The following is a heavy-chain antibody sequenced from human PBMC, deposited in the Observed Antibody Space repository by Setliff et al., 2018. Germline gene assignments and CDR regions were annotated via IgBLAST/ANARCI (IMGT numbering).Heavy chain of an antibody. V-gene: IGHV4-39*01. Sequence: PSETLSLTCSVSDDSFYSDYYFWGWIRQPPGKGLEWIGNIYDSGSSNYNASLKSRLIITRDTSKNQISLKLTSVTAADTAVYYCGRGFSRIEGWGNWFDPWGQGILVTVSS. CDR1: DDSFYSDYYF. CDR2: IYDSGSS. CDR3: GRGFSRIEGWGNWFDP. D-gene: IGHD2-15*01. J-gene: IGHJ5*02.